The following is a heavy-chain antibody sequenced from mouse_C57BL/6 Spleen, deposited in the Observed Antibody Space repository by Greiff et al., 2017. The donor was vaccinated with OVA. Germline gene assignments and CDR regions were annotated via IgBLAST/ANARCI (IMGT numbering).Heavy chain of an antibody. Sequence: QVHVKQPGAELVKPGASVKLSCKASGYTFTSYWMQWVKQRPGQGLEWIGEIDPSDSYTNYNQKFKGKATLTVDTSSSTAYMQLSSLTSEDSAVYYCARSRITTVVADYWGQGTTLTVSS. V-gene: IGHV1-50*01. J-gene: IGHJ2*01. D-gene: IGHD1-1*01. CDR3: ARSRITTVVADY. CDR2: IDPSDSYT. CDR1: GYTFTSYW.